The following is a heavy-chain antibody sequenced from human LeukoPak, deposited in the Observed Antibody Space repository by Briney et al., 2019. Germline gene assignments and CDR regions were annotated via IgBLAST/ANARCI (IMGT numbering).Heavy chain of an antibody. Sequence: SGPTLVNPTQTLTLTCTLSGFSLRTSGMCVSWIRQPPGKALEWLARIDWDNDKYYTTSLKTRLTISKDTSKNQVILTMTNMDPVDTATYYCVRTRPVSGWFDPWGQGTLVTVSS. CDR3: VRTRPVSGWFDP. CDR1: GFSLRTSGMC. V-gene: IGHV2-70*11. D-gene: IGHD5/OR15-5a*01. J-gene: IGHJ5*02. CDR2: IDWDNDK.